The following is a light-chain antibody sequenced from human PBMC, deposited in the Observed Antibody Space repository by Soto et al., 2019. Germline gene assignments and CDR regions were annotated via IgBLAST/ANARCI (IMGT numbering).Light chain of an antibody. J-gene: IGKJ4*01. CDR3: QQSYSTPLN. Sequence: RVTIPCWASQSISSYVNWYQQKPGKAPKLLIYAASSLQSGVTSRFSGSGSGTDFTLTISSLQPEDFATYYCQQSYSTPLNFGGGSKVDIK. V-gene: IGKV1-39*01. CDR2: AAS. CDR1: QSISSY.